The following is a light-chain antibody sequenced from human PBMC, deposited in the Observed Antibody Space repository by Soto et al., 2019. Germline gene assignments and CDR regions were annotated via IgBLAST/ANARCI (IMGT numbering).Light chain of an antibody. CDR2: GAS. Sequence: EIVLTQSPGTLSLSPGERATLSCRASQSVGTYLAWYQQKPGQAPRLLIYGASSRATGIPDRFGGSGSGTDFTLTISRLEPEDFAVYYCQQYVSIPLTFGGGTKVEIK. CDR1: QSVGTY. V-gene: IGKV3-20*01. CDR3: QQYVSIPLT. J-gene: IGKJ4*01.